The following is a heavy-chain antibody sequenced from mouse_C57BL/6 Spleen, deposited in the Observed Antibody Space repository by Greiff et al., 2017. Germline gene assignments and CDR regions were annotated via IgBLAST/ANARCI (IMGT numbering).Heavy chain of an antibody. CDR3: ARDPGYYYGSSSLYYFDY. D-gene: IGHD1-1*01. V-gene: IGHV5-4*01. J-gene: IGHJ2*01. CDR1: GFTFSSYA. CDR2: ISDGGSYT. Sequence: EVQRVESGGGLVKPGGSLKLSCAASGFTFSSYAMSWVRQTPEKRLEWVATISDGGSYTYYPDNVKGRFTISRDNAKNNLYLQMSHLKSEDTAMYYCARDPGYYYGSSSLYYFDYWGQGTTRTVSS.